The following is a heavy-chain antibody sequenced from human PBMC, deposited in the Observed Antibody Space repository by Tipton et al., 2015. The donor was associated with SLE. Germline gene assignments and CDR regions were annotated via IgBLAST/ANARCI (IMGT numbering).Heavy chain of an antibody. Sequence: TLSLTCTVSGGSISPFYWSWIRQPPGKGLEWIGYIYYSGSTNYNPSLKSRVTISVDTSKSQFSLKLSSVTAADTAVYYCARGSGEGDWFDPWGQGTLVTVSS. CDR1: GGSISPFY. CDR3: ARGSGEGDWFDP. J-gene: IGHJ5*02. CDR2: IYYSGST. V-gene: IGHV4-59*01. D-gene: IGHD1-26*01.